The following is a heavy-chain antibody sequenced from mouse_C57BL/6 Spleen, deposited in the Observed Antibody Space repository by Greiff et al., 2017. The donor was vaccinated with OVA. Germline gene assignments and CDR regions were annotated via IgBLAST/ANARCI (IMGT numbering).Heavy chain of an antibody. CDR2: ISDGGSYT. V-gene: IGHV5-4*01. Sequence: EVHLVESGGGLVKPGGSLKLSCAASGFTFSSYAMSWVRQTPEKRLEWVATISDGGSYTYYPDNVKGRFTISRDNAKNNLYLQMSHLKSEDTAMYYCAREKLLDWYFDVWGTGTTVTVSS. CDR3: AREKLLDWYFDV. J-gene: IGHJ1*03. CDR1: GFTFSSYA.